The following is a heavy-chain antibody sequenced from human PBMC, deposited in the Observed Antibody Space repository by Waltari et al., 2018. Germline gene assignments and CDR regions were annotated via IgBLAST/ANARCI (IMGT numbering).Heavy chain of an antibody. J-gene: IGHJ3*02. D-gene: IGHD1-1*01. CDR3: ARSRKLGELERRGAFDI. CDR2: ISSNGGST. Sequence: VSAISSNGGSTYYANSVKGRFTISRDNSKNTLYLQMGSLRAEDMAVYYCARSRKLGELERRGAFDIWGQGTMVTVSS. V-gene: IGHV3-64*01.